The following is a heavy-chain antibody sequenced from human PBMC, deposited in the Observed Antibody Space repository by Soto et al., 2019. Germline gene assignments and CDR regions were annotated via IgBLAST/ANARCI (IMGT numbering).Heavy chain of an antibody. CDR2: IYYSGST. CDR3: ARHIGSTSVLFDP. V-gene: IGHV4-39*01. Sequence: PSETLSLTCTVSGGSISSSSYYWGWIRQPPGKGLEWIGSIYYSGSTYYNPSLKSRVTISVDTSKNQFSLKLSSVTAADTAVYYCARHIGSTSVLFDPWGQGTLVTVSS. CDR1: GGSISSSSYY. D-gene: IGHD2-2*01. J-gene: IGHJ5*02.